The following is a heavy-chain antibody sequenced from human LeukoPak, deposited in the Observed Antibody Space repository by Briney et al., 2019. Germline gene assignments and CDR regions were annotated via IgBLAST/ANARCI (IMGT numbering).Heavy chain of an antibody. CDR1: GFTFSSYA. CDR2: ISGGGGST. V-gene: IGHV3-23*01. D-gene: IGHD3-22*01. Sequence: GGSLRLSCAASGFTFSSYAMSWVRQAPGKGLEWVSAISGGGGSTYYADSVKGRFTISRDNSKNTLYLQMNSLRAEDTAVYYCAKDPRLTYYYDSSGYFFGYWGQGTLVTVSS. J-gene: IGHJ4*02. CDR3: AKDPRLTYYYDSSGYFFGY.